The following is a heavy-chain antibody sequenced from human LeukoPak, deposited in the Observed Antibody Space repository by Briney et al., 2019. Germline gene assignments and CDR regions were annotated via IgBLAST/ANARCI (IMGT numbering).Heavy chain of an antibody. CDR2: IKSKADSGTV. CDR1: GFTFSNVF. J-gene: IGHJ4*02. CDR3: STKAIGLPDY. Sequence: PGGSLRLSCAASGFTFSNVFMSWVRQAPGKGLEWIGRIKSKADSGTVDYAAPVKGRFTISRDDSKNTVDLQMNSLNIEDTGVYYCSTKAIGLPDYWGQGTLVTVSS. V-gene: IGHV3-15*01. D-gene: IGHD3/OR15-3a*01.